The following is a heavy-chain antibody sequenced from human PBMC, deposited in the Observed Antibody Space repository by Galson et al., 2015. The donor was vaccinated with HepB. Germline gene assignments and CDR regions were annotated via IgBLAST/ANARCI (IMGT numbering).Heavy chain of an antibody. CDR1: GFAFNNYA. Sequence: SLRLSCAASGFAFNNYAMGWVRQAPGKGLGWVSLLHGHAYNTFYADSVRGRFTISRDNSKNTLYLQLNSLRAEDTAIYYCVRSPSHNWFDPWGQGTLVTVSS. CDR2: LHGHAYNT. J-gene: IGHJ5*02. V-gene: IGHV3-23*01. CDR3: VRSPSHNWFDP.